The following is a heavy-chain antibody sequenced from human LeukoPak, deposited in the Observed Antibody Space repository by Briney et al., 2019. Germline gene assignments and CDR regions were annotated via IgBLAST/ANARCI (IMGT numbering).Heavy chain of an antibody. D-gene: IGHD6-19*01. CDR3: AKDSDIAVAGTDDAFDL. Sequence: GGSLRLSCAASGFTFSSYSMNWVRQAPGKGLQWVAVISHDGSSEYYADSVKGRFIISRDNSKNTLYLQVNSLRAEDTAVYYCAKDSDIAVAGTDDAFDLWGQGTMVTVSS. J-gene: IGHJ3*01. CDR2: ISHDGSSE. V-gene: IGHV3-30*18. CDR1: GFTFSSYS.